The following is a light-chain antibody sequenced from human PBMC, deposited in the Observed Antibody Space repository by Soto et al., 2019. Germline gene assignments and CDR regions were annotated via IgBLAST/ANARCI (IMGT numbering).Light chain of an antibody. CDR1: QTISTY. CDR2: AAS. Sequence: DIQMTQSPSSLSASVGDRVTITCRASQTISTYLNWYQQKPGKAPKLLIYAASTLQSGVPSRFSGSGSGTDVTLTINSLQPEDFATYYCQQSHGIPYTFGQWTKLEIK. V-gene: IGKV1-39*01. CDR3: QQSHGIPYT. J-gene: IGKJ2*01.